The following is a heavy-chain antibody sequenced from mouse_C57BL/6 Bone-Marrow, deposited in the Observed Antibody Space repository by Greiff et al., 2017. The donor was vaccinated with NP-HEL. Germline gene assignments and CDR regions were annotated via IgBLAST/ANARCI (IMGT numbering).Heavy chain of an antibody. CDR2: INPNNGGT. CDR1: GYTFTDYY. CDR3: ARVSAVVGWYFDY. J-gene: IGHJ2*01. V-gene: IGHV1-26*01. Sequence: VQLKQSGPELVKPGASVKISCKASGYTFTDYYMNWVKQSHGKSLEWIGDINPNNGGTSYNQKFKGKATLTVDKSSSTAYMELRSLTSEDSAVYYCARVSAVVGWYFDYWGQGTTLTVSS. D-gene: IGHD1-1*01.